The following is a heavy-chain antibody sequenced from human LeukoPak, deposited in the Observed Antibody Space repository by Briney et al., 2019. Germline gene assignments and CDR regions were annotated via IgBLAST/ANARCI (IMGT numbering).Heavy chain of an antibody. D-gene: IGHD3-22*01. J-gene: IGHJ4*02. CDR3: ARVPYDSSGYYMGGDY. V-gene: IGHV3-74*01. CDR2: VNRDGSRT. CDR1: GFTFSSYW. Sequence: PGGSLRLSCAASGFTFSSYWMPWVRQAPGKGLVWVSRVNRDGSRTSYADSVKGRFTISRDNAKNTLYLQMNSLRAEDTAVYFCARVPYDSSGYYMGGDYWGQGTLVTVSS.